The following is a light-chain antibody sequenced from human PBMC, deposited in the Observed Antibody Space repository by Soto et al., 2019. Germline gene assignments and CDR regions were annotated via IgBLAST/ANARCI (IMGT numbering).Light chain of an antibody. V-gene: IGKV1-39*01. CDR1: QNIGNY. J-gene: IGKJ1*01. CDR3: QHYNAYSEA. Sequence: GVNVSIRRRASQNIGNYLNWYQQKQGRAPKILIYAASSLQSGVPSRFIGIGSGSELSHTIMRLRPYDGKAFYCQHYNAYSEAFGQGTKVDIK. CDR2: AAS.